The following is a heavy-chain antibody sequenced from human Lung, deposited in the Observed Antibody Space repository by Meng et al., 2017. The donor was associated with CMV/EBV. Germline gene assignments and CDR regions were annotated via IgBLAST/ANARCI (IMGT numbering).Heavy chain of an antibody. CDR1: GYTFTGYY. J-gene: IGHJ6*02. D-gene: IGHD3-3*01. CDR3: AGGLYDFWSGYYYYGMDV. Sequence: ASXXVSXKASGYTFTGYYMHWVRQAPGQGLEWMGWINPNSGGTNYAQKFQGRVTMTRDTSISTAYMELSRLRSDDTAVYYCAGGLYDFWSGYYYYGMDVWXQGTXVTGAS. V-gene: IGHV1-2*02. CDR2: INPNSGGT.